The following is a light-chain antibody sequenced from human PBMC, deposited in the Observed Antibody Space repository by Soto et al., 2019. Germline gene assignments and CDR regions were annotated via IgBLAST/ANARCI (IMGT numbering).Light chain of an antibody. CDR1: QTVRNNY. CDR3: QKYNSAPLT. CDR2: DAS. J-gene: IGKJ4*01. V-gene: IGKV3-20*01. Sequence: EFVLTQSPGTLSFSPGERATLSCRASQTVRNNYLAWYQQKPGQAPRLLIYDASSRATGIPDRFSGGGSGTDFTLTISSLQPEDVATYYCQKYNSAPLTFGGGTKVEIK.